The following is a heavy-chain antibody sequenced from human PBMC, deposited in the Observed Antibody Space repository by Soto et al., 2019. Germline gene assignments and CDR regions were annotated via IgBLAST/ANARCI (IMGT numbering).Heavy chain of an antibody. Sequence: SETLSLTCTVSGGSISSYYWSWIRQPPGKGLEWIGYIYYSGSTNYNPSLKSRVTIPVDTSKNQFSLKLSSVTAADTAVYYCARGGGRDGYTSWGQGTLVTVSS. CDR2: IYYSGST. J-gene: IGHJ4*02. CDR1: GGSISSYY. D-gene: IGHD2-15*01. CDR3: ARGGGRDGYTS. V-gene: IGHV4-59*01.